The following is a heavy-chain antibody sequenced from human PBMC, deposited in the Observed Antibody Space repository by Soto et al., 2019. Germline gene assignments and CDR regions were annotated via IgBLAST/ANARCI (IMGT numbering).Heavy chain of an antibody. CDR2: ISSSGSTI. CDR1: GFTFSSYE. CDR3: AWFGESYYYYGMDV. Sequence: PGGSLRLSCAASGFTFSSYEMNWVRQAPGKGLEWVSYISSSGSTIYYADSVKGRFTISRDNAKNSLYLQMNSLRAEDTAVYYCAWFGESYYYYGMDVWGQGTTVTVSS. V-gene: IGHV3-48*03. D-gene: IGHD3-10*01. J-gene: IGHJ6*02.